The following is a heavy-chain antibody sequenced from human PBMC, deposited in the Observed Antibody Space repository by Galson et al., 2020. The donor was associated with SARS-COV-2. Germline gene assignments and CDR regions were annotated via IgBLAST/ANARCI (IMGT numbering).Heavy chain of an antibody. J-gene: IGHJ4*02. Sequence: GGSLRLSCAAPGFTFSSDAMNWVRQAPGKGLEWVSTISGSGGSTYYEDSVKGRFTISRDNSKNTVYLQMNSLRAEDTAAYYCAKVAGGLAVAGDFDYWGQGTLVTVSS. CDR1: GFTFSSDA. D-gene: IGHD6-19*01. CDR3: AKVAGGLAVAGDFDY. V-gene: IGHV3-23*01. CDR2: ISGSGGST.